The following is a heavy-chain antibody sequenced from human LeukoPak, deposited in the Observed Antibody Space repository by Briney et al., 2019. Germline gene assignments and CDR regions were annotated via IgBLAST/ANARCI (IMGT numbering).Heavy chain of an antibody. CDR3: ARGGQGAVDY. CDR1: GFTFSSHW. J-gene: IGHJ4*02. V-gene: IGHV3-74*01. CDR2: INNDGRVT. D-gene: IGHD3-16*01. Sequence: GRSLRLSCAASGFTFSSHWMHWVRQAPGKGLVWVSFINNDGRVTRYADSVKGRFTISRENAKNKVYLQMNSLRAGDTAMYYCARGGQGAVDYWGPGTLVTVS.